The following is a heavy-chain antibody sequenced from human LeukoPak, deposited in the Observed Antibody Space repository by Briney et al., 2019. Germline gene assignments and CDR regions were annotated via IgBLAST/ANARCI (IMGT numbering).Heavy chain of an antibody. CDR2: IIPILGIA. CDR3: ARVLGSYSLNWFDP. CDR1: GGTFSSYA. Sequence: GASVKVSCKASGGTFSSYAISWVRQAPGQGLEWMGRIIPILGIANYAQKFQGRVTITADKSTSTAYMELSSLRSEDTAVYYCARVLGSYSLNWFDPWGQGTLVTVSS. J-gene: IGHJ5*02. D-gene: IGHD1-26*01. V-gene: IGHV1-69*04.